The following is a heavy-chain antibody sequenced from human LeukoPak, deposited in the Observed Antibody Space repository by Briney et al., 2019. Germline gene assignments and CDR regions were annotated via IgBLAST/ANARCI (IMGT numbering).Heavy chain of an antibody. CDR2: IIPIFGTA. V-gene: IGHV1-69*13. CDR1: GGTFSSYA. J-gene: IGHJ4*02. D-gene: IGHD1-26*01. Sequence: SVKVSRKASGGTFSSYAISWVRQAPGQGLEWMGGIIPIFGTANYAQKFQGRVTITADESTSTAYMELSSLRSEDTAVYYCALGATEPGNYFDYWGQGTLVTVSS. CDR3: ALGATEPGNYFDY.